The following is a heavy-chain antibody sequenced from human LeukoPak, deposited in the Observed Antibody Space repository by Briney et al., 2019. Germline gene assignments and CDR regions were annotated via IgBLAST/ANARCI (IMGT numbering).Heavy chain of an antibody. CDR3: AKDRGYSYGAAFDI. J-gene: IGHJ3*02. D-gene: IGHD5-18*01. Sequence: GGSLRLSCAASGFTFSSYGMHWVRQAPGKGLEWVAFIRYDGSNKYYVDSVKGRFTISRDNSKNTLYLQMNSLRAEDTAVYYCAKDRGYSYGAAFDIWGQGTMVTVSS. CDR1: GFTFSSYG. CDR2: IRYDGSNK. V-gene: IGHV3-30*02.